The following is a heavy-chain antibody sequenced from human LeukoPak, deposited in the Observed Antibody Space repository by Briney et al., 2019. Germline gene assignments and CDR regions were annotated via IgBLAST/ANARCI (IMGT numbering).Heavy chain of an antibody. D-gene: IGHD3-22*01. Sequence: GGSLRLSCAASGFNFNKHAMSWVRQTPGKGLEWVSHVSGSGVNTHFADSVKGRFTISRDNAKNTLYLEMNSLRVEDTAVYYCAKERLVDGYYLTEFDYCGQGTLVTVSS. CDR2: VSGSGVNT. V-gene: IGHV3-23*01. J-gene: IGHJ4*02. CDR1: GFNFNKHA. CDR3: AKERLVDGYYLTEFDY.